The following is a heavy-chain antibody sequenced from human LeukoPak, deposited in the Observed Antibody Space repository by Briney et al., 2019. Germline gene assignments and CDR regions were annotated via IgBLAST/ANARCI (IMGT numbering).Heavy chain of an antibody. J-gene: IGHJ3*02. CDR2: ISSSSTII. V-gene: IGHV3-48*03. D-gene: IGHD3-16*01. CDR1: GFTFSSYE. Sequence: GGSLRLSCAASGFTFSSYELYWVRQAPGKGLEWISYISSSSTIIKYADSVRGRFTISRDDARESLYLQMSSLRADDTAIYYCGASRQYVGAFDIRGQGTLVTVSS. CDR3: GASRQYVGAFDI.